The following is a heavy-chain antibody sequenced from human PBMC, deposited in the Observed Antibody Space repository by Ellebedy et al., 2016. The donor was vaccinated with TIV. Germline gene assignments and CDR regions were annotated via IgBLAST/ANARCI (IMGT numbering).Heavy chain of an antibody. CDR2: IKKSGTT. CDR3: TWHSDMYFRMDV. Sequence: PGGSLRLSCEVSGLTFSDAWVSWVRQAPGKGLDLIGRIKKSGTTDYPAPVKGDFTISRDDSKNTLSLQMNSLKTEDKAVYYCTWHSDMYFRMDVWGQGTRVTVSS. CDR1: GLTFSDAW. V-gene: IGHV3-15*01. J-gene: IGHJ6*02.